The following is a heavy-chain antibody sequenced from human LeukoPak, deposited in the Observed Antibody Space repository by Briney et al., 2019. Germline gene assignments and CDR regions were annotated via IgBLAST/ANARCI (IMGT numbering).Heavy chain of an antibody. Sequence: SVKVSCKASGGTFSSYAISWVRQAPGQGLEWMGRIIPILGIANYAQKFQGRVTITADKSTSTAYMELSRLRSDDTAVYYCTLGWRHDDAFDIWGQGTMVTVSS. J-gene: IGHJ3*02. CDR2: IIPILGIA. CDR3: TLGWRHDDAFDI. V-gene: IGHV1-69*04. CDR1: GGTFSSYA. D-gene: IGHD6-19*01.